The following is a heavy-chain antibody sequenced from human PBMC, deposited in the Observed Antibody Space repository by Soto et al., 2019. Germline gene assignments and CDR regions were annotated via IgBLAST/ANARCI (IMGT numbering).Heavy chain of an antibody. V-gene: IGHV4-34*01. CDR2: INHSGST. J-gene: IGHJ5*02. CDR1: GGSFSGYY. D-gene: IGHD3-10*01. Sequence: PSETLSLTCAVYGGSFSGYYWSWIRQPPGKGLELIGEINHSGSTNYNPSLKSRVTISVDTSKNQFSLKLSSVTAADTAVYYCARDEREVVLLWFGELFGNWCDPWGQGTLVTVS. CDR3: ARDEREVVLLWFGELFGNWCDP.